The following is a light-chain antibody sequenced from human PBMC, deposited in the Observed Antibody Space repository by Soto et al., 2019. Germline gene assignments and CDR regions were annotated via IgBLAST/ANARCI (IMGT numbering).Light chain of an antibody. J-gene: IGKJ1*01. Sequence: DIVMTQSPLSLPVTPGEPASISCMSSARLPHKNGYNYLDWYMQKPGQSPQLLIYLGSNRASGVPDRFSGSGSVTNFTLKISRVEADDVGVYYCMQPLENFRTFGQGTKVEIK. CDR1: ARLPHKNGYNY. V-gene: IGKV2-28*01. CDR2: LGS. CDR3: MQPLENFRT.